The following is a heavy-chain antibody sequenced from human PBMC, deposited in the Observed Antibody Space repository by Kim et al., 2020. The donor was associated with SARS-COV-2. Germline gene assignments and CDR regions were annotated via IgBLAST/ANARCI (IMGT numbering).Heavy chain of an antibody. CDR1: GGSISSGGYY. D-gene: IGHD3-22*01. V-gene: IGHV4-31*03. J-gene: IGHJ6*02. Sequence: SETLSLTCTVSGGSISSGGYYWSWIRQHPGKGLEWIGYIYYSGSTYYNPSLKSRVTISVDTSKNQFSLKLSSVTAADTAVYYCARDYLYESTETYYYYGMDVWGQGTTVTVSS. CDR3: ARDYLYESTETYYYYGMDV. CDR2: IYYSGST.